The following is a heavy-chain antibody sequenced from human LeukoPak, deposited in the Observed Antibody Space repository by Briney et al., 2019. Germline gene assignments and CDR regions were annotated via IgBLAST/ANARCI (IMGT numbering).Heavy chain of an antibody. Sequence: GASVKVSCKASGYTFISYDINWVRQATGQGLEWMGWMNPNSGNTGYAQKFQGRVTMTRNTSISTAYMELSRLRSDDTAVYYCARDSSIPKYYYDSSGYYWDYWGQGTLVTVSS. J-gene: IGHJ4*02. CDR3: ARDSSIPKYYYDSSGYYWDY. CDR1: GYTFISYD. V-gene: IGHV1-8*01. CDR2: MNPNSGNT. D-gene: IGHD3-22*01.